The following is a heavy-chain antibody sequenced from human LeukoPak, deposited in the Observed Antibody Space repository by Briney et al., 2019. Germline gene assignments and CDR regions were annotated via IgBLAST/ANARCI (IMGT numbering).Heavy chain of an antibody. CDR1: GFTFSSYG. CDR3: AKDRLITMVRGVIQD. J-gene: IGHJ1*01. D-gene: IGHD3-10*01. Sequence: GRSLRLSCAASGFTFSSYGMHWVRQAPGKGLEWVAVISYDGSNKYYADSVKGRFTISRDNSKNTLYLQMNSLRAEDTAVYCCAKDRLITMVRGVIQDWGQGTLVTVSS. CDR2: ISYDGSNK. V-gene: IGHV3-30*18.